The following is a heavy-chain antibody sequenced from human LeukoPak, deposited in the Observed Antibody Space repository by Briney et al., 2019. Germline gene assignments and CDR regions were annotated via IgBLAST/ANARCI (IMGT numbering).Heavy chain of an antibody. Sequence: GGPLRLSCAASGFTFSSYWMSWVRQAPGKGLEWVANIKQDGSEKYYVDSVKGRFTISRDNAKNSLYLQMNSLRAEDTAVYYCARGRQGYCSGGSCYSGNYYYYMDVWGKGTTVTVSS. V-gene: IGHV3-7*01. CDR1: GFTFSSYW. CDR2: IKQDGSEK. CDR3: ARGRQGYCSGGSCYSGNYYYYMDV. J-gene: IGHJ6*03. D-gene: IGHD2-15*01.